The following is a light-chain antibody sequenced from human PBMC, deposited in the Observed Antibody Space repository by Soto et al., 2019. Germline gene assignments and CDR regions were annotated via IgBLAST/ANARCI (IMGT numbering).Light chain of an antibody. Sequence: QSALTQPASVSGSPGQSITISCTGTSSDVGGFNYVSWYQHHPGKAPKLMIYEVNNRPSGVSNRFSGSKSGNTASLTISELQAEDEADYYCCSYTTSYTQVFGRGTKLTVL. CDR3: CSYTTSYTQV. V-gene: IGLV2-14*01. CDR2: EVN. CDR1: SSDVGGFNY. J-gene: IGLJ3*02.